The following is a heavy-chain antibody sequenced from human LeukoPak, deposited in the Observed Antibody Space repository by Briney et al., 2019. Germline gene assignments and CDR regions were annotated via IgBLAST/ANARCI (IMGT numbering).Heavy chain of an antibody. Sequence: SETLSLTCTVSGGSISSSSYYWGWIRQPPGKGLEWIGSIYYSGSTYYNPSLKSRVTISVDTSKNQFSLKLSSVTAADTAVYYCATTLAYCGGVCIDAFDIWGQGTMVTVSS. V-gene: IGHV4-39*07. J-gene: IGHJ3*02. CDR2: IYYSGST. CDR3: ATTLAYCGGVCIDAFDI. CDR1: GGSISSSSYY. D-gene: IGHD2-21*02.